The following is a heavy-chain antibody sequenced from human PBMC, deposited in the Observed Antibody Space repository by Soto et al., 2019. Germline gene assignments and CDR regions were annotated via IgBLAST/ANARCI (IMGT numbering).Heavy chain of an antibody. V-gene: IGHV2-5*02. CDR3: AHRILYCSGGSCYSADAFDI. J-gene: IGHJ3*02. CDR2: IYLDDDK. CDR1: GFSLSTSGVG. Sequence: QITLKESGPTLVKPTQTLTLTCTFSGFSLSTSGVGVGWIRQPPGKALEWLALIYLDDDKRYSPSLKSRLTITKDTSKNQVVLTMTNMDPVDTATYYCAHRILYCSGGSCYSADAFDIWGQGTMVTVSS. D-gene: IGHD2-15*01.